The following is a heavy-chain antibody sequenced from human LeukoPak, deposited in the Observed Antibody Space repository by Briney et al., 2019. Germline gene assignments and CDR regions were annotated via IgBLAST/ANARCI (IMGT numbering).Heavy chain of an antibody. CDR2: ISSGSSTI. Sequence: PGGSLRLSCVTSGFTLSSYSINWVRQAPGKGLEWVSYISSGSSTIYYADSVKGRFTISRDNAKNSLYLQMNSLRAEDTAVYYCARDVEQWLVRVYYFDYWGQGTLVTVS. D-gene: IGHD6-19*01. CDR1: GFTLSSYS. J-gene: IGHJ4*02. V-gene: IGHV3-48*01. CDR3: ARDVEQWLVRVYYFDY.